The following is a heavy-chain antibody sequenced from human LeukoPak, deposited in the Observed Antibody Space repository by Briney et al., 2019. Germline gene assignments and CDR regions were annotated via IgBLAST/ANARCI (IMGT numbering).Heavy chain of an antibody. Sequence: GGSLRLSCSASGLTFSSYAMHWVRQAPGKGLEYVSAISSNGGSTYYADSVKGRFTISRDNSKNTLYLQMSSLRAEDTAVYYCVKDLSGIAVAGTGLWFDPWGQGTLVTVSS. V-gene: IGHV3-64D*06. CDR3: VKDLSGIAVAGTGLWFDP. J-gene: IGHJ5*02. CDR2: ISSNGGST. D-gene: IGHD6-19*01. CDR1: GLTFSSYA.